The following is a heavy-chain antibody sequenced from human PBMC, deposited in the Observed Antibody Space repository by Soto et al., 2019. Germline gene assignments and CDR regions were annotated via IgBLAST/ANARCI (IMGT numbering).Heavy chain of an antibody. CDR2: ISAHNGNT. V-gene: IGHV1-18*01. Sequence: QVHRVQSGAEVKKPGASVKVSWKGSGYGFTTYGITWVRQAPGQGLEWMGWISAHNGNTNYAQKLQGRVTVTRDTSTSTAYMELRSLRSDDTAVYYCARGRYGDYWGQGALVTVSS. CDR3: ARGRYGDY. D-gene: IGHD1-1*01. CDR1: GYGFTTYG. J-gene: IGHJ4*02.